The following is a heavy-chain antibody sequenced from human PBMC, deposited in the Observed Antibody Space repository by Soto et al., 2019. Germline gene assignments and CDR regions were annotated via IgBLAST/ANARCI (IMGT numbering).Heavy chain of an antibody. Sequence: QVQLVQSAAEVKKPGASVKVSCKASGYTFTSYYMHWVRQAPGQGLTWLGIINPSGGSTSYAQKCQGRVTMTRDTSTSTVYMELRRLRSEDTAAYYCARAVSYGDSSTVSFDIWGQGTMVTVSS. CDR1: GYTFTSYY. J-gene: IGHJ3*02. CDR2: INPSGGST. CDR3: ARAVSYGDSSTVSFDI. D-gene: IGHD4-17*01. V-gene: IGHV1-46*03.